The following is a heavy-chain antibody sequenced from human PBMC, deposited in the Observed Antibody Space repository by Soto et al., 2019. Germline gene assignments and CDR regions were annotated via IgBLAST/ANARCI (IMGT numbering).Heavy chain of an antibody. D-gene: IGHD3-10*01. CDR3: ARAPPDVLLWFGALYYFNY. CDR1: GGSIRRGGDY. V-gene: IGHV4-31*02. CDR2: SYYSGST. J-gene: IGHJ4*02. Sequence: SETLCLTWSVSGGSIRRGGDYWSWIRQHQGKGLEWIGYSYYSGSTYYNPSLKSRVTISVDTSKNQFSLKLSSVTAADTAVYYCARAPPDVLLWFGALYYFNYCGQGTLVTVSS.